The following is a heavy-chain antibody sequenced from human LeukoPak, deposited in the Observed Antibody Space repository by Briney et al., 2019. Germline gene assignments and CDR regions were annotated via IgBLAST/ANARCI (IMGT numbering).Heavy chain of an antibody. CDR2: IYYSGTT. CDR1: GDSISTTLYY. J-gene: IGHJ4*02. Sequence: SETLSLTCTGSGDSISTTLYYWAWLRQPPGKGLEWIGSIYYSGTTYYNPSLRSRVTMSVDTSKNQFSLRLTSVTAADTTVYYCARQRSGWVFENWGQGTLVTVYS. CDR3: ARQRSGWVFEN. D-gene: IGHD6-19*01. V-gene: IGHV4-39*01.